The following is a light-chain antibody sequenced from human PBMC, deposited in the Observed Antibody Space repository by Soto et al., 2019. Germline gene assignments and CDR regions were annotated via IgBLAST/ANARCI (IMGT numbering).Light chain of an antibody. V-gene: IGKV3-20*01. J-gene: IGKJ4*01. CDR3: QQYYMSPST. Sequence: EIVLTQSPGTLSVSPGERVTLSCRAGQRVSSSYIAWYQQKPGQAPRLLISGASSRATGIPDRFSGSASGTDFTLTISRLEPEDFAMYYCQQYYMSPSTFGRGTKVDI. CDR2: GAS. CDR1: QRVSSSY.